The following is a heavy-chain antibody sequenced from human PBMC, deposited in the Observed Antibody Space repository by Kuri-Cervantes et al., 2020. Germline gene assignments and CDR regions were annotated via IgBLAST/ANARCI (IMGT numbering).Heavy chain of an antibody. J-gene: IGHJ6*03. D-gene: IGHD1-1*01. CDR1: GASISSYY. CDR3: ARHRGTRYYYYMDV. V-gene: IGHV4-59*08. CDR2: IFYRGST. Sequence: SETLSLTCTVSGASISSYYWTWIRQPPGKGLQWIAYIFYRGSTNYNPSLKSRVTISVDKSKNQFSLKLSSVTAADTAVYYCARHRGTRYYYYMDVWGKGTTVTVSS.